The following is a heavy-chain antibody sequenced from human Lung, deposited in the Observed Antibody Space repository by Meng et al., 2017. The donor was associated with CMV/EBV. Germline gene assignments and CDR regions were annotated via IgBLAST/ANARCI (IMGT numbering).Heavy chain of an antibody. J-gene: IGHJ4*02. CDR1: GYTFTHHG. Sequence: QLQLMHSGAEVKKPGASVRVSCKASGYTFTHHGISWIRQAPGQGLEWMGWISCYNGDTNYAQKFQGKVTMTTDTSTSTAYMELRSLRSDDTAVYYCARVEVGITSGDYWGQGTLVTVSS. CDR2: ISCYNGDT. CDR3: ARVEVGITSGDY. V-gene: IGHV1-18*01. D-gene: IGHD1-26*01.